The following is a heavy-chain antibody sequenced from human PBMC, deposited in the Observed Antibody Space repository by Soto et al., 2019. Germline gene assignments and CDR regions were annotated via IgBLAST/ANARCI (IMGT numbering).Heavy chain of an antibody. CDR1: GYTFTSYA. CDR3: ARINYDFWSGYWSAQGYYYYYGMDV. Sequence: ASVKVSCKASGYTFTSYAISWVRQAPGQGLEWMGWISAYNGNTNYAQKLQGRVTMTTDTSTSTAYMELRSLRSDDTAVYYCARINYDFWSGYWSAQGYYYYYGMDVWGQGTTVTVSS. J-gene: IGHJ6*02. CDR2: ISAYNGNT. D-gene: IGHD3-3*01. V-gene: IGHV1-18*01.